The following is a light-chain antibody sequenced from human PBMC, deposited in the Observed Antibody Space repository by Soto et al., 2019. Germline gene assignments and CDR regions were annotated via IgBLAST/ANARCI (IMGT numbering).Light chain of an antibody. CDR2: GAS. CDR3: QQYGSSPKYT. J-gene: IGKJ2*01. V-gene: IGKV3-20*01. Sequence: EIVLTQSPGTLSLSPGERATLSCRASQSVSSSFLAWYQQKPGQGPRLLIYGASSRATGIPDRFSGSGSGTDFTLTISRLEPEDFAVYYCQQYGSSPKYTFGQGTKLEIK. CDR1: QSVSSSF.